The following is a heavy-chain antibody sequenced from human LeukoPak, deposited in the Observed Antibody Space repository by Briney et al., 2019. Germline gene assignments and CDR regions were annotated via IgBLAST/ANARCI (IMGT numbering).Heavy chain of an antibody. J-gene: IGHJ4*02. CDR1: GFTFSSYS. CDR2: ISSSSSYI. CDR3: ARGSSPVDY. D-gene: IGHD6-6*01. V-gene: IGHV3-21*01. Sequence: PGGSLRLSCAASGFTFSSYSMNWVRQAPGEGLEWVSSISSSSSYIYYADSVKGRFTISRDNAKNSLYLQMNSLRAEDTAVYYCARGSSPVDYWGQGTLVTVSS.